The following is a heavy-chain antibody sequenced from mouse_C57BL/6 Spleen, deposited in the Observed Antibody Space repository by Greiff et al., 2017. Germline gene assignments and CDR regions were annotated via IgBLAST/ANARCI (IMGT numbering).Heavy chain of an antibody. CDR2: INPSTGGT. CDR3: ASSYYGNYRSV. D-gene: IGHD2-1*01. J-gene: IGHJ1*03. V-gene: IGHV1-42*01. CDR1: GYSFTGYY. Sequence: VQLQQSGPELVKPGASVKISCKASGYSFTGYYMNWVKQSPEKSLEWIGEINPSTGGTTYNQKFKAKATLTVDKSSSTAYMQLKSLTSEDSAVYYCASSYYGNYRSVWGTGTTVTVAS.